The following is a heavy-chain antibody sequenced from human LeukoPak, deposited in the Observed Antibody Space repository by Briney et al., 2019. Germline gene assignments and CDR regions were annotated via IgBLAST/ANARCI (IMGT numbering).Heavy chain of an antibody. CDR1: GGSISSISYY. CDR2: IYYSGRT. Sequence: PSETLSLTCTVSGGSISSISYYWGWIRQPPGKGLEWIGSIYYSGRTYYNPSLKSRITICVDTSKDQFSLKLSSVTAADMAVYYCASPKWGLRGFDPWGQGTLVTVSS. J-gene: IGHJ5*02. D-gene: IGHD1-26*01. V-gene: IGHV4-39*01. CDR3: ASPKWGLRGFDP.